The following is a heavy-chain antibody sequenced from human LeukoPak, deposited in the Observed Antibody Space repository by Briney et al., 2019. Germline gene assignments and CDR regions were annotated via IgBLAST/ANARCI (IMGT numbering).Heavy chain of an antibody. J-gene: IGHJ4*02. V-gene: IGHV3-53*01. Sequence: GGSLRLSCAASGFTVSSNYMSWVRQAPGRGLEWVSSVDGGGGGTYYADSVKGRFTISRDNDESSLYLQMNSLRDEDTAVYYCARVAAGYSVNYFDYWGQGTLVTVSS. D-gene: IGHD4-23*01. CDR3: ARVAAGYSVNYFDY. CDR2: DGGGGGT. CDR1: GFTVSSNY.